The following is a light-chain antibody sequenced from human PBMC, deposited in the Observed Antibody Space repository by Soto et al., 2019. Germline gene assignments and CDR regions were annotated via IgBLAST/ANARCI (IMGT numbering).Light chain of an antibody. J-gene: IGKJ4*01. CDR2: KAS. CDR3: QQYNSYSPLT. Sequence: DIQMTQSPSTLSASVGDRVTITCRASQSISSWLAWYQQKPGKAPKLLIYKASSLKSGVPSRFSGSGSGTEFTLTISSLQPDDFAPYYCQQYNSYSPLTFGGGTKVEIK. V-gene: IGKV1-5*03. CDR1: QSISSW.